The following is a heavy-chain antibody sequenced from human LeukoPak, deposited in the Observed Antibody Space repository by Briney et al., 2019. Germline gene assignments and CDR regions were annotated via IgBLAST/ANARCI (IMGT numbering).Heavy chain of an antibody. CDR3: ARDQFRVAAAGTPDY. V-gene: IGHV3-21*01. CDR2: ISRDSDHR. D-gene: IGHD6-13*01. CDR1: GFRFHRFS. Sequence: PGGSLRLSCAASGFRFHRFSMNWVRQAPGKGLEWVSSISRDSDHRYYADSVKGRFTISRDNAKNSLYLQMNSLRAEDTAVYYCARDQFRVAAAGTPDYWGQGTLVTVSS. J-gene: IGHJ4*02.